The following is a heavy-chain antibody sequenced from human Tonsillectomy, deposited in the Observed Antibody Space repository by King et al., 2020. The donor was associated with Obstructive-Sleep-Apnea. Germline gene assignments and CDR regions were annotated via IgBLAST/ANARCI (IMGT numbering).Heavy chain of an antibody. CDR2: ITWDSGRI. CDR1: GFTFDDYA. J-gene: IGHJ4*02. V-gene: IGHV3-9*01. D-gene: IGHD5-24*01. Sequence: VQLVESGGGLVQPGRSLRLSCAASGFTFDDYAMHWVRQGPGKGLEWVSGITWDSGRIGYADSVKGRFTISRDNTKNSLYLQMNSLRAEDTALYYCAKDVWLQFGAYFGYWGQGTLVTVSS. CDR3: AKDVWLQFGAYFGY.